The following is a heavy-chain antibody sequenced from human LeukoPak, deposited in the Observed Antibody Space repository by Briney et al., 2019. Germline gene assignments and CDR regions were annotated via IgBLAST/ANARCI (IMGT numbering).Heavy chain of an antibody. Sequence: GGSLRLSCAASGFTVSSNYMSWVRQAPGKGLEWVSVIYSGGSTYYADSVKGRFTISRDNSKNTLYLQMNSLRAEDTAVYYCARVDSSGYYECFFDYWGQGTLVTVSS. CDR2: IYSGGST. V-gene: IGHV3-66*01. D-gene: IGHD3-22*01. J-gene: IGHJ4*02. CDR1: GFTVSSNY. CDR3: ARVDSSGYYECFFDY.